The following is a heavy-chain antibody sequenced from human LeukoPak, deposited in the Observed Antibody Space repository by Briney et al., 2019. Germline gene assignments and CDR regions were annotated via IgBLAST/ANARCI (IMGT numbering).Heavy chain of an antibody. CDR2: ISGDGGST. D-gene: IGHD6-19*01. Sequence: GGSLRLSCAGPGFMFHDYAIHWVRQAPGKGLEWVSLISGDGGSTFYADSVKGRFTISRDNSKNSLYLQMNSLRSDDTALYYCAREGESSGWYDYWGQGTLVTVSS. CDR3: AREGESSGWYDY. J-gene: IGHJ4*02. CDR1: GFMFHDYA. V-gene: IGHV3-43*02.